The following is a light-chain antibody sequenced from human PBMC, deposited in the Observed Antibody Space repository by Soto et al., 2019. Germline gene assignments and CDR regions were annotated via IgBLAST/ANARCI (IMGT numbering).Light chain of an antibody. V-gene: IGKV3-11*01. J-gene: IGKJ5*01. Sequence: EIMLTSYAPTLALSPKKRATVACWASHSVTTHLAWFQQRPGQTPRLLIYDASTRAPGIPASFSGRASGADFTLTSSSLEPEDFAVYYCQQRSDSITFGQGTRLEIK. CDR1: HSVTTH. CDR2: DAS. CDR3: QQRSDSIT.